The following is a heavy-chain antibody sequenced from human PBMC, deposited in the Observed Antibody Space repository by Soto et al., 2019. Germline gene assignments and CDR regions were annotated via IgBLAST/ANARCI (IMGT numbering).Heavy chain of an antibody. CDR3: ARVDHMTTIYYFEY. D-gene: IGHD4-17*01. V-gene: IGHV1-3*01. CDR2: INAGNGNT. Sequence: ASVKVSCKASGYTFTSYAMHWARQAPGQRLEWMGWINAGNGNTKYSQKFQGRVTITRDASASTAYMELSSLRSEDTAVYYCARVDHMTTIYYFEYWGQGTLVTVSS. CDR1: GYTFTSYA. J-gene: IGHJ4*02.